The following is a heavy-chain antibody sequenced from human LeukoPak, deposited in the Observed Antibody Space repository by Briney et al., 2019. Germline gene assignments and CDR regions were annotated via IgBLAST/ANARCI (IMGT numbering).Heavy chain of an antibody. CDR2: IYYSGST. D-gene: IGHD3-10*01. V-gene: IGHV4-39*07. CDR3: ARDRSGFGEFRNWFDP. J-gene: IGHJ5*02. CDR1: GGSISSSSYY. Sequence: PSETLSLTCTVSGGSISSSSYYWGWIRQPPGKGLEWVGSIYYSGSTYYNPSLKSRVTISVDTSKNQFSLKLSSVTAADTAVYYCARDRSGFGEFRNWFDPWGQGTLVTVSS.